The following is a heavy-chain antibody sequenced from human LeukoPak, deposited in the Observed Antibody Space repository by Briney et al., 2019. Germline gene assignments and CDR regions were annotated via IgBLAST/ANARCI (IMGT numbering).Heavy chain of an antibody. CDR2: ISYDGSNK. D-gene: IGHD5-12*01. CDR1: GFTFSSYA. V-gene: IGHV3-30*04. CDR3: ARDLGGYPY. J-gene: IGHJ4*02. Sequence: GGSLRLSCAASGFTFSSYAMHWVRQAPGKGLEWVAVISYDGSNKYYADSVKGRFTISRDNSKNTLYLQMNSLRAEDTAVCYCARDLGGYPYWGQGTLVTVSS.